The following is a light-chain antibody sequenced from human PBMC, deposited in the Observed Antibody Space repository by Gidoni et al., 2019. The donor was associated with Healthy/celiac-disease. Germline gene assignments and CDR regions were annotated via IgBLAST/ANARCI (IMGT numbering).Light chain of an antibody. CDR2: DAS. Sequence: IVLTQSPATLSLSPGERATLSCRASQSVSSYLAWYQQKPGQAPRLLIYDASNGATGIPARFSGSGAGTDFTRTISSLEPEDFAVYYCQQRSNWPTFGQGTKVEIK. V-gene: IGKV3-11*01. CDR3: QQRSNWPT. CDR1: QSVSSY. J-gene: IGKJ1*01.